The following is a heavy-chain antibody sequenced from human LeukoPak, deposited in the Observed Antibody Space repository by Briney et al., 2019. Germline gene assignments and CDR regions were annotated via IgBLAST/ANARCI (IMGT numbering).Heavy chain of an antibody. CDR2: IYYSGST. CDR1: GGSISSYY. Sequence: SETLSLTCTVSGGSISSYYWSLIRQPPGKGLEWIGYIYYSGSTNYNPSLKSRVTISVDTSKNQFSLKLSSVTAADTAVYYCARVQWFTRRYYYYYMDVWGKGTTVTVSS. CDR3: ARVQWFTRRYYYYYMDV. V-gene: IGHV4-59*01. J-gene: IGHJ6*03. D-gene: IGHD3-10*01.